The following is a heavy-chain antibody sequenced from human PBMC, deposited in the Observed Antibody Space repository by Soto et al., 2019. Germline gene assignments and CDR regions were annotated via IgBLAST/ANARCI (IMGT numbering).Heavy chain of an antibody. CDR3: AKLAGISIVGATNNEYFQH. D-gene: IGHD1-26*01. CDR2: ISGSGGST. CDR1: GFTFSSYA. Sequence: HPGGSLRLSCAASGFTFSSYAMSWVRQAPGKGLEWVSAISGSGGSTYYADSVKGRFTISRDNSKNTLYLQMNSLRAEDTAVYYCAKLAGISIVGATNNEYFQHWGQGTLVTVSS. J-gene: IGHJ1*01. V-gene: IGHV3-23*01.